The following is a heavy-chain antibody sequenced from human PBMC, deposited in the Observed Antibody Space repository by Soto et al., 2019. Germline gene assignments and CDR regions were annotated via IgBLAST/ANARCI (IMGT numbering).Heavy chain of an antibody. V-gene: IGHV1-46*01. CDR2: INPSGGST. CDR1: VYTFTSYY. J-gene: IGHJ6*02. Sequence: ASVNVSCKASVYTFTSYYMHWVRQAPGQGLEWMGIINPSGGSTSYAQKFQGRVTMTRDTSTSTVYMELSSLRSEDTAVYYCARDQSGYSYGPYYYYGMDVWGQGTTVTVSS. CDR3: ARDQSGYSYGPYYYYGMDV. D-gene: IGHD5-18*01.